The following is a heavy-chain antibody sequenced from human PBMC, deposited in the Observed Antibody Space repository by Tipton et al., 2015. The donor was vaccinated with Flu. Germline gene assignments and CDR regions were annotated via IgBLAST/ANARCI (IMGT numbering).Heavy chain of an antibody. Sequence: TLSLTCTVSGGSISSGSYYWSWIRQPAGKGLEWIGRIYTSGSTNYNPSLKSRVTISVDTSKNQFSLKLSSVTAADTAVHYCARAGWLLPFDYWGQGTLVTVSS. J-gene: IGHJ4*02. CDR2: IYTSGST. V-gene: IGHV4-61*02. CDR1: GGSISSGSYY. D-gene: IGHD3-22*01. CDR3: ARAGWLLPFDY.